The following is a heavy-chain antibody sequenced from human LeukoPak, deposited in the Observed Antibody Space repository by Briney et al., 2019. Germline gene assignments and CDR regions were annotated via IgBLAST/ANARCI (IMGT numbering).Heavy chain of an antibody. CDR3: ARINTIFDYYFDY. D-gene: IGHD3-3*01. Sequence: SVKVSCKASGGTFSSYAISWVRQAPGQGLEWMGGIIPIFGTANYAQKFQGRVTITADESTSTAYMELSSLRSEDTAVYYCARINTIFDYYFDYWGQGTLVAVSS. CDR1: GGTFSSYA. V-gene: IGHV1-69*01. CDR2: IIPIFGTA. J-gene: IGHJ4*02.